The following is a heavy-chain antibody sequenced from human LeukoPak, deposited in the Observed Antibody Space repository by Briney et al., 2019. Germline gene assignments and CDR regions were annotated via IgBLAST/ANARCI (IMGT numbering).Heavy chain of an antibody. D-gene: IGHD3-22*01. V-gene: IGHV3-33*01. CDR3: ARYYYDSSGLDY. CDR1: GFTFSSYG. Sequence: PGGSLRLSCAASGFTFSSYGMPWVRQAPGKGLEWVAVIWYDGSNKYYADSVKGRFTISRDNSKNTLYLQMNSLRAEDTAVYYCARYYYDSSGLDYWGQGTLVTVSS. CDR2: IWYDGSNK. J-gene: IGHJ4*02.